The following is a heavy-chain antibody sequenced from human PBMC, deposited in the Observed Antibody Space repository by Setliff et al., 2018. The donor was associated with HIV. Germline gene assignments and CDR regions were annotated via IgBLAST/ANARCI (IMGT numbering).Heavy chain of an antibody. D-gene: IGHD3-10*01. CDR1: GFTFSNYA. CDR3: AKDVDYHGTGSYYNYFDS. Sequence: GGSLRLSCVASGFTFSNYAMRWVRQAPGKGLEWVSVISGSGGYTYHADSVKGRFTISRDNSRNTVFLQMNGLRAEDTAVYHCAKDVDYHGTGSYYNYFDSWGQGTLVTVSS. V-gene: IGHV3-23*01. J-gene: IGHJ4*02. CDR2: ISGSGGYT.